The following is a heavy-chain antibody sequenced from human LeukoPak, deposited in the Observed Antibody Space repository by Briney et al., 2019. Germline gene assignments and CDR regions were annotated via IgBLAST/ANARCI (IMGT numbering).Heavy chain of an antibody. V-gene: IGHV3-48*03. CDR2: ISSSGSTI. CDR3: ARDTKGRPTMVRGVIITGAFDI. Sequence: GGSLRLSCAASGFTFSSYEMNWVRQAPGKGLEWVSYISSSGSTIYYADSVKGRFTISRDNAKNSLYLQMNSLRAEDTAVYYCARDTKGRPTMVRGVIITGAFDIWGQGTMVTVSS. CDR1: GFTFSSYE. D-gene: IGHD3-10*01. J-gene: IGHJ3*02.